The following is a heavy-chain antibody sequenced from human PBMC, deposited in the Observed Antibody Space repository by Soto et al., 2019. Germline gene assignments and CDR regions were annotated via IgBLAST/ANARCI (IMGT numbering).Heavy chain of an antibody. CDR3: VRDCATGSSGWTFDY. CDR2: IWFDGSNK. D-gene: IGHD6-19*01. CDR1: GFSFSSYG. J-gene: IGHJ4*02. V-gene: IGHV3-33*01. Sequence: QVQLVESGGGVVQPGTSLRLSCVASGFSFSSYGMHWVRQAPGKGLEWVSIIWFDGSNKYYAYSVKGRFTISRDDSRKTLLLKMNSLRAEDTAVYYCVRDCATGSSGWTFDYWGQGTLVTVSS.